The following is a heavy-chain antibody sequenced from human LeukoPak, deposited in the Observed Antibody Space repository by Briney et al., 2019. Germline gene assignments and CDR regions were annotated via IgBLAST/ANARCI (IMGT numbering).Heavy chain of an antibody. CDR3: ARQGCGGDCYRNWFDP. D-gene: IGHD2-21*01. J-gene: IGHJ5*02. CDR1: GGTFSSYA. V-gene: IGHV1-69*04. Sequence: ASVKVSCKASGGTFSSYAISWVRQAPGQGLEWMGRIIPILGIANYAQKFQGRVTITADKSTSTAYMELSSLRSEDTAVYYCARQGCGGDCYRNWFDPWGQGTLVTVSS. CDR2: IIPILGIA.